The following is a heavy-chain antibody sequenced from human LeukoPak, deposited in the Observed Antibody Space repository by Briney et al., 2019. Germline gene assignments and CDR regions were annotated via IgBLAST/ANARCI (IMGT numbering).Heavy chain of an antibody. J-gene: IGHJ6*02. Sequence: GESLKISCKGSGSRFTSYWIGWARQLPGKGLEWMGIIYPGDSDTRYSPSFQGQVTISADKSISTAYLQWSSLKASDTAMYYCARLMWDIVVVPAASPDPAGYGMDVWGQGTTVTVSS. CDR1: GSRFTSYW. V-gene: IGHV5-51*01. CDR2: IYPGDSDT. D-gene: IGHD2-2*01. CDR3: ARLMWDIVVVPAASPDPAGYGMDV.